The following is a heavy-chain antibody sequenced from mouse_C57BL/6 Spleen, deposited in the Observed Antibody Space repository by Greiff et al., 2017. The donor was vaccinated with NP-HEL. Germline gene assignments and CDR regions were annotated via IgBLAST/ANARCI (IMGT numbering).Heavy chain of an antibody. J-gene: IGHJ4*01. D-gene: IGHD4-1*01. CDR3: TAGSSDYAMDY. V-gene: IGHV14-4*01. CDR2: IDPENGDT. CDR1: GFNIKDDY. Sequence: EVQLVASGAELVRPGASVKLSCTASGFNIKDDYMHWVKQRPEQGLEWIGWIDPENGDTEYASQFQGKATITADTSSNTAYLQLSSLTSEDTAVYYCTAGSSDYAMDYWGQGTSVTVSS.